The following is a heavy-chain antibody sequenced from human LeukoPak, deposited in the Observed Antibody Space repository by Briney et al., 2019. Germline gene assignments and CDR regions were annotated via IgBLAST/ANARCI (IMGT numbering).Heavy chain of an antibody. V-gene: IGHV3-21*01. CDR1: GFTFSSYS. Sequence: PGGSLRLSCAASGFTFSSYSMNWVRQAPGKGLEWVSSISSSSSYIYYADSVKGRFTISRDNAKNSLYLQMNSLRAEDTAVYYCASLDIVVVPAAPGRFDPWGQGTLVTVSS. CDR3: ASLDIVVVPAAPGRFDP. J-gene: IGHJ5*02. D-gene: IGHD2-2*03. CDR2: ISSSSSYI.